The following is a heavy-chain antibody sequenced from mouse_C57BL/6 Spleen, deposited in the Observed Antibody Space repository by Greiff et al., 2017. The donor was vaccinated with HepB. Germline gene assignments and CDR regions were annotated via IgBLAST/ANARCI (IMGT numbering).Heavy chain of an antibody. J-gene: IGHJ1*03. CDR3: ARGTTVVAHWYFDV. CDR2: IDPSDSYT. Sequence: QVQLKQPGAELVRPGTSVKLSCKASGYTFTSYWMHWVKQRPGQGLEWIGVIDPSDSYTNYNQKFKGKATLTVDTSSSTAYMQLSSLTSEDSAVYYCARGTTVVAHWYFDVWGTGTTVTVSS. D-gene: IGHD1-1*01. CDR1: GYTFTSYW. V-gene: IGHV1-59*01.